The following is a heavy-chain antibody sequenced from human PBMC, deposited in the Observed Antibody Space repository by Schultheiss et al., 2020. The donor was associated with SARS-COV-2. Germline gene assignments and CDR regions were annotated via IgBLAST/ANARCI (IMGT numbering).Heavy chain of an antibody. V-gene: IGHV4-39*01. CDR3: ARHGPLRILWSHYGMDV. CDR2: IYYSGST. J-gene: IGHJ6*02. Sequence: SETLSLTCTVSGGSISSSSYYWSWIRQPPGKGLEWIGSIYYSGSTYYNPSLKSRVTISVDTSKNQFSLKLSSVTAADTAVYYCARHGPLRILWSHYGMDVWGQGTTVTVSS. CDR1: GGSISSSSYY. D-gene: IGHD2-21*01.